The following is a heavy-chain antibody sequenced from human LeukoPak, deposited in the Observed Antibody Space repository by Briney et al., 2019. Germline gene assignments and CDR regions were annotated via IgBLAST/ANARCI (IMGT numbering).Heavy chain of an antibody. CDR1: GYIFTGYY. Sequence: GASVKVSCKTSGYIFTGYYMHWVRQAPGQGLEWMGWINPNSGGTNYAQKFQGRVTMTRDTSISTAYMELSRLRSDDTAVYYCAGDIAAPQTGDYWGQGTLVTVSS. V-gene: IGHV1-2*02. CDR2: INPNSGGT. CDR3: AGDIAAPQTGDY. J-gene: IGHJ4*02. D-gene: IGHD6-13*01.